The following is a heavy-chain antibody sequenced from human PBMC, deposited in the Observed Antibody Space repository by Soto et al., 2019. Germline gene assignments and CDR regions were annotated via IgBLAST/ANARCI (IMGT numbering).Heavy chain of an antibody. CDR1: GVSVSSGDYY. J-gene: IGHJ6*02. CDR3: ARDSGGNSENYYGLDV. D-gene: IGHD1-1*01. V-gene: IGHV4-31*03. Sequence: QVQLQESGPGLVKPSQTLSLSCNVYGVSVSSGDYYWSWIRQHAGGGLEWIGYIDRSGSTYYKPSLRGRVIMSVDTSMNQISLRLLSVTAADTAMYYCARDSGGNSENYYGLDVWGHGTTVSVSS. CDR2: IDRSGST.